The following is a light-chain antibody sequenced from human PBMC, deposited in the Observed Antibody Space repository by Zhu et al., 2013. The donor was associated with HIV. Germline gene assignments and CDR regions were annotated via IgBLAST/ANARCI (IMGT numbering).Light chain of an antibody. CDR1: NLSDNY. V-gene: IGLV3-1*01. CDR2: EDS. CDR3: QVWDSSSDHVV. J-gene: IGLJ2*01. Sequence: SFELTQPPSMSVSPGQTVAITCSGDNLSDNYVSWYQQRPGQSPVLVIFEDSHRPSGIPERFSGSNSGNTATLTIRGTQALDEADYYCQVWDSSSDHVVFGGGTKLTVL.